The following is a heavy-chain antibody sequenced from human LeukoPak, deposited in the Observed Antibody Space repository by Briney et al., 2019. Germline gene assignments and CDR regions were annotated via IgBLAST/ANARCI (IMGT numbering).Heavy chain of an antibody. CDR3: ARSPVLAARYYYYYYYMDV. D-gene: IGHD6-6*01. V-gene: IGHV4-30-4*01. J-gene: IGHJ6*03. CDR1: GGSISSGDYY. Sequence: SETLSLTWTVSGGSISSGDYYWSWIRQPPGKGLEWIGYIYYSGSTYYNPSLKSRVTISVDTSKNQFSLKLSSVTAADTAVYYCARSPVLAARYYYYYYYMDVWGKGTTVTVSS. CDR2: IYYSGST.